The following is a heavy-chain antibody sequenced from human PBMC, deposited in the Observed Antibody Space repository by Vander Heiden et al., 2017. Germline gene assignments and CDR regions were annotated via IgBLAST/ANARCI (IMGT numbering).Heavy chain of an antibody. CDR2: IYDSRST. CDR3: ARPLRYFDWQY. D-gene: IGHD3-9*01. J-gene: IGHJ4*02. CDR1: GGSISSRGYY. V-gene: IGHV4-39*01. Sequence: QLQLQESGPGLVKPSETLTLTCTVSGGSISSRGYYWGWIRQPPGKGLEWIGKIYDSRSTYYNPSLKSRVTMSIDTSKNQFSLKLSSVTAADTAVYYCARPLRYFDWQYWGQGTLVTVSS.